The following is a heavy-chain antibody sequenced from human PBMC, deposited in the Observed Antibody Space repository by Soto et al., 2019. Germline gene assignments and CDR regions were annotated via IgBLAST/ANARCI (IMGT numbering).Heavy chain of an antibody. V-gene: IGHV4-59*01. CDR2: IYYSGST. D-gene: IGHD6-13*01. Sequence: SETLSLTCTVSGGSIRSYYWSWIRQPPGKGLEWIGYIYYSGSTNYNPSLKSRVTISVDTSKNQFSLKLSSVTAADTAVYYCARDDGDSSSWYYFDYWGQGTLVTVSA. J-gene: IGHJ4*02. CDR1: GGSIRSYY. CDR3: ARDDGDSSSWYYFDY.